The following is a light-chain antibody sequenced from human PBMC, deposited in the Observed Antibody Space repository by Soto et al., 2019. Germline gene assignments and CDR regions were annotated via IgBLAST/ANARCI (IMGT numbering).Light chain of an antibody. CDR3: NSYTSGVTYV. Sequence: QSALTQPASVSGSPGQSITISCTGTSSDVGGGNFVSWYQQHPGKAPKLIIYDVSYRPSGVSDRFSASKSDNTASLTISGLQAEDEADYYCNSYTSGVTYVFGTGTKLTV. CDR2: DVS. CDR1: SSDVGGGNF. J-gene: IGLJ1*01. V-gene: IGLV2-14*03.